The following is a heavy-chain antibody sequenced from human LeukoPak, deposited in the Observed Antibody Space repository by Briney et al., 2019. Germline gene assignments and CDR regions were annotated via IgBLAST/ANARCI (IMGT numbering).Heavy chain of an antibody. J-gene: IGHJ4*02. CDR2: IYDSGST. D-gene: IGHD1-14*01. CDR3: ARITYYFDY. Sequence: SETLSLTCTVSGGSISSSGYYWGWIRQPPVKGLEWIGTIYDSGSTYYNPSLKSRVTISVDTSKNQFSLKLNSVTAADTAVYYCARITYYFDYWGQGTLVTVSS. CDR1: GGSISSSGYY. V-gene: IGHV4-39*01.